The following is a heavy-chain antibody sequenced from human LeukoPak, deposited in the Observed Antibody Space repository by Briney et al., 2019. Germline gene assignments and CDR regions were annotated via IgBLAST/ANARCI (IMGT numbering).Heavy chain of an antibody. J-gene: IGHJ3*02. Sequence: GGSLRLSCAASGFTFSTYSMNWVRQAPGKGLEWVSPISSSSSYIYYADSVKGRFTISRDNAKKSLYLQMNSLRAEDTALYYCARGVDTAMILWSAFDIWGQGTMVTVSS. CDR3: ARGVDTAMILWSAFDI. CDR2: ISSSSSYI. V-gene: IGHV3-21*01. D-gene: IGHD5-18*01. CDR1: GFTFSTYS.